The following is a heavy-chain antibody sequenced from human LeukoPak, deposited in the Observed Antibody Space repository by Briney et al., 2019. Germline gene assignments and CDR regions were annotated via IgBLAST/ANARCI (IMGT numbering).Heavy chain of an antibody. D-gene: IGHD3-16*01. CDR2: IYYSGST. CDR1: GGSISSGGYY. Sequence: SETLSLTCTVSGGSISSGGYYWSWIRQPPGKGLEWIGYIYYSGSTNYNPSLKSRVTISVDTSKNQFSLKLSSVTAADTAVYYCASTSLSWFDPWGQGTLVTVSS. J-gene: IGHJ5*02. V-gene: IGHV4-61*08. CDR3: ASTSLSWFDP.